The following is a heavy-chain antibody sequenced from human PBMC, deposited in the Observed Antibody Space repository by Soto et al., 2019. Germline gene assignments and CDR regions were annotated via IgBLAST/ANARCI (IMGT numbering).Heavy chain of an antibody. CDR1: GGSISSYY. CDR2: IYYSGST. J-gene: IGHJ4*02. V-gene: IGHV4-59*01. D-gene: IGHD5-18*01. Sequence: SETLSLTCTVSGGSISSYYWSWIRQPPGKGLEWIGYIYYSGSTNYNPSLKSRVTISVDTSKNQFSLKLSSVTAADTAVYYCAREGDSYGPTHFDYWGQGTLVTVSS. CDR3: AREGDSYGPTHFDY.